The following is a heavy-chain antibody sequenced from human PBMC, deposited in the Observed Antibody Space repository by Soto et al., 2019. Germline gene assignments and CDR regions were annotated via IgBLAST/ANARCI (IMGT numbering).Heavy chain of an antibody. CDR1: GFTFSSYW. CDR2: IKSDGSST. CDR3: VRTSLVVAAATREDY. Sequence: EVQLVESGGGLVQPGGSLRLSCAASGFTFSSYWMHWVRQAPGKGLVCVSRIKSDGSSTCYADSVKGRFTISRDNAKNTLYLQMNSLIAEDTAVYYCVRTSLVVAAATREDYWGQGTLVTVSS. J-gene: IGHJ4*02. D-gene: IGHD2-15*01. V-gene: IGHV3-74*01.